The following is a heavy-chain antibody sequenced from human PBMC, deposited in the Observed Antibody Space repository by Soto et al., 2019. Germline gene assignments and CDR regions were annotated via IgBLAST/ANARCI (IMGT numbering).Heavy chain of an antibody. Sequence: GASVKVSCKASGYTFTSYDINWVRQATGQGLEWMGWINPNSGGTHYAQKFQGWVTMTRDTSISTAYMELSRLTADDTAMYYCARGYSDYDPIDYWGQGILVTVSS. CDR1: GYTFTSYD. D-gene: IGHD5-12*01. V-gene: IGHV1-2*04. CDR3: ARGYSDYDPIDY. J-gene: IGHJ4*01. CDR2: INPNSGGT.